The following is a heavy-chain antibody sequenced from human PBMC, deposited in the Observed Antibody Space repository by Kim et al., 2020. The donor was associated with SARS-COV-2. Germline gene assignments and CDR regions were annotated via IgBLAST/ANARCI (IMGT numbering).Heavy chain of an antibody. CDR2: IIPVSAIV. Sequence: SVKVSCTASGGSFRNYGISWVRQAPGRGLEWMGGIIPVSAIVNYAQRFRGRVAITADAAASTVYMELSSLRSDDTAVYFCAKGVVFIQAALKYYYYALD. CDR1: GGSFRNYG. V-gene: IGHV1-69*13. J-gene: IGHJ6*01. D-gene: IGHD2-2*01. CDR3: AKGVVFIQAALKYYYYALD.